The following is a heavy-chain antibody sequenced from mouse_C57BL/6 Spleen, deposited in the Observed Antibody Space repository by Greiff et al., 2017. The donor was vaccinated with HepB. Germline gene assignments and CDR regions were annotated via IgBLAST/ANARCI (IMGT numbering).Heavy chain of an antibody. Sequence: EVHLVESGEGLVKPGGSLKLSCAASGFTFSSYAMSWVRQTPEKRLEWVAYISSGGDYIYYADTVKGRFTISRDNARNTLYLQMSSLKSEDTAMYYWTRDLGASYAMDYWGQGTSVTVSS. D-gene: IGHD3-1*01. V-gene: IGHV5-9-1*02. CDR3: TRDLGASYAMDY. CDR1: GFTFSSYA. CDR2: ISSGGDYI. J-gene: IGHJ4*01.